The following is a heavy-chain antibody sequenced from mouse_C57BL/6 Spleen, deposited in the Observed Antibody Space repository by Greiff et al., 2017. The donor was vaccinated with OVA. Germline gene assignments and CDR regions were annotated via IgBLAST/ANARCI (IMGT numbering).Heavy chain of an antibody. CDR3: ARQDSNYEGFDY. V-gene: IGHV1-55*01. CDR1: GYTFTSYW. D-gene: IGHD2-5*01. CDR2: IYPGSGST. J-gene: IGHJ2*01. Sequence: QVQLQQPGAELVKPGASVKMSCKASGYTFTSYWITWVKQRPGQGLEWIGDIYPGSGSTNYNVKFKSKATLTVVTSSSTAYMQLSSLTSEDSAVYYCARQDSNYEGFDYWGQGTTLTVSS.